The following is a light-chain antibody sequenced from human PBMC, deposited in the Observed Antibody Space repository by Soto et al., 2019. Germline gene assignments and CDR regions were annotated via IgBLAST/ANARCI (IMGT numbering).Light chain of an antibody. J-gene: IGLJ2*01. CDR3: SSYTSSSLVV. V-gene: IGLV2-14*01. Sequence: QSVLTQPASVSGSPGQSITISCTGTSSDVGGYNYVSWYQQHPGKAPKLMIYDVSNRPSGVSNRFSGSKSGNTASLNISGLHAEDEADYYCSSYTSSSLVVFGGRTKLTVL. CDR1: SSDVGGYNY. CDR2: DVS.